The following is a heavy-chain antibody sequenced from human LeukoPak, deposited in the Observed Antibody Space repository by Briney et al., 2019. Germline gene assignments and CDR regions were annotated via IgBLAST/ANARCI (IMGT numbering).Heavy chain of an antibody. CDR1: GYTFTSYD. V-gene: IGHV1-8*01. J-gene: IGHJ1*01. Sequence: ASVKVSCKASGYTFTSYDISWLRQAAGQGLEWMGWMNPNSGNTGYAQKFKGRVTMTGNTSINTAYMELSSLRSEDTAVYYCARGLRDSSGREYFQHWGQGTLVTVSS. CDR3: ARGLRDSSGREYFQH. CDR2: MNPNSGNT. D-gene: IGHD3-22*01.